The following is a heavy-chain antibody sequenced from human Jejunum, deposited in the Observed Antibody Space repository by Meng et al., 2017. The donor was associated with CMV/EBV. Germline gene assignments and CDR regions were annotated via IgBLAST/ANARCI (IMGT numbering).Heavy chain of an antibody. CDR1: GGSIRSCY. Sequence: TVSGGSIRSCYWSWNRRAPGKGLGWIAYMYHSGRTKYDSALKSRVNISLDMSTNQFSLRLSSVTAADTAVYYCARGDERWSGYFMGWGQGTLVTVSS. J-gene: IGHJ4*02. D-gene: IGHD3-3*01. V-gene: IGHV4-59*13. CDR3: ARGDERWSGYFMG. CDR2: MYHSGRT.